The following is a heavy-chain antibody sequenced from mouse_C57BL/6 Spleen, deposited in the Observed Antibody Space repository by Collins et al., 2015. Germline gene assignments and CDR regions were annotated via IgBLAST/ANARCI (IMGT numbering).Heavy chain of an antibody. CDR2: ISYSGST. Sequence: VQLQESGPGLVKPSQSLSLTCTVTGYSIASDYAWNWIRQFPGNKLEWMGYISYSGSTSYNPSLKSRISITRDTSKNQFFLQLNSVTTEDTATYYCAREGLYYYGSRKGYFDVWGAGTTVTVSS. D-gene: IGHD1-1*01. J-gene: IGHJ1*01. CDR1: GYSIASDYA. CDR3: AREGLYYYGSRKGYFDV. V-gene: IGHV3-2*02.